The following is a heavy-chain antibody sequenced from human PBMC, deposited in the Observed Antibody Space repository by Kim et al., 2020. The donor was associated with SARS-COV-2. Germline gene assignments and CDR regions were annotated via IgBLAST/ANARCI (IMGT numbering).Heavy chain of an antibody. J-gene: IGHJ4*02. V-gene: IGHV3-23*01. CDR3: AKEVWDIAAAGTLDY. Sequence: DAVKGRFTISRDNSKNTLYLQMNSLRAEDTAVYYCAKEVWDIAAAGTLDYWGQGTLVTVSS. D-gene: IGHD6-13*01.